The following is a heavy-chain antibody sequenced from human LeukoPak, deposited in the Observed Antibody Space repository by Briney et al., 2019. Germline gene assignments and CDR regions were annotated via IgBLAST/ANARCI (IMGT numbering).Heavy chain of an antibody. CDR3: ARYLAAPYDAFDI. D-gene: IGHD6-6*01. Sequence: ASVKVSCKASGYTFTSYGISWVRQAPGQGLEWMGWINANSGGTKYAQKFQDRVTMTRDTSVSTAYMELSRLRFDDAAVYYCARYLAAPYDAFDIWGQGTMVTVSS. J-gene: IGHJ3*02. CDR2: INANSGGT. CDR1: GYTFTSYG. V-gene: IGHV1-2*02.